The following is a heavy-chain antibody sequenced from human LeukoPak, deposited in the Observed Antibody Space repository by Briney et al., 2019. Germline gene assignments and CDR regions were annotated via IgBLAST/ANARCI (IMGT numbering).Heavy chain of an antibody. Sequence: GGSLRLSCATSGFTFRIYTMIWAPQAPGKGLEWVSYISSSDTIYQADSVKGRFTISRDNAKNALYLQMNSLRAEDTAVYYCGRAVAGRFDYWGQGTLVTVSS. CDR2: ISSSDTI. CDR1: GFTFRIYT. V-gene: IGHV3-48*01. D-gene: IGHD6-19*01. J-gene: IGHJ4*02. CDR3: GRAVAGRFDY.